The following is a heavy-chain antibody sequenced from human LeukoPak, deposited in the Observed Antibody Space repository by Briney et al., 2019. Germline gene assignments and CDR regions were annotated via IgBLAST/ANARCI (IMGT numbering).Heavy chain of an antibody. J-gene: IGHJ4*02. Sequence: ASVKVSCKASGYTFTNYDINWVRQGTGQGLEWMGWMDPNSGNTGYEQKFQDRVTMTRNTSISTAYMELSSLRSDDTAFYYCARVNCSSTSCRSKFLDYWGQGTLVTVSS. CDR3: ARVNCSSTSCRSKFLDY. CDR1: GYTFTNYD. CDR2: MDPNSGNT. D-gene: IGHD2-2*01. V-gene: IGHV1-8*01.